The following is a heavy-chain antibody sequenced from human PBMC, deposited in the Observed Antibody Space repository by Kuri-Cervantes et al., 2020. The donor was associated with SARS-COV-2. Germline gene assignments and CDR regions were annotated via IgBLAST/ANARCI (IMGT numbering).Heavy chain of an antibody. CDR2: ISGSGGST. D-gene: IGHD1-26*01. CDR3: ANTGIVGAKRSQHYYYYYMDV. J-gene: IGHJ6*03. V-gene: IGHV3-23*01. Sequence: GESLKISCAASGFTFSSYAMSWVRQAPGKGLEWVSAISGSGGSTYYADSVKGRFTISRDNSKNTLYLQMNSLRAEDTAVYYCANTGIVGAKRSQHYYYYYMDVWGKGTTVTVSS. CDR1: GFTFSSYA.